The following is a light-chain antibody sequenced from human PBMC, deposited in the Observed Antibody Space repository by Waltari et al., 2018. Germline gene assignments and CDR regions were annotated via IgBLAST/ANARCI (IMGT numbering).Light chain of an antibody. V-gene: IGKV1-5*03. CDR2: RAS. J-gene: IGKJ1*01. CDR3: QHSYVSPWT. Sequence: DTQMTQSPSSLSASVGDSVTITCRASQSINNWLAWYPQKPGKAPKLLIYRASTLQTGVPSRFSGSGSGTEFTLTISSLQPDDSATYYCQHSYVSPWTFGQGTKVEIK. CDR1: QSINNW.